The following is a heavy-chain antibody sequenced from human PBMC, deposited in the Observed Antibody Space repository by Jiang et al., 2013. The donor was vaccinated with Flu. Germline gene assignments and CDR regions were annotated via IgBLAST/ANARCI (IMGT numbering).Heavy chain of an antibody. CDR3: ARAHESGGSHDTYYYYGMDV. CDR2: ISYDGSNK. D-gene: IGHD2-15*01. Sequence: VQLLESGGGVVQPGRSLRLSCAASGFTFSSYAMHWVRQAPGKGLEWVAVISYDGSNKYYADSVKGRFTISRDNAKNSMYLQMNSLRVEDTAVYYCARAHESGGSHDTYYYYGMDVWGQGTTVTVSS. V-gene: IGHV3-30-3*01. J-gene: IGHJ6*02. CDR1: GFTFSSYA.